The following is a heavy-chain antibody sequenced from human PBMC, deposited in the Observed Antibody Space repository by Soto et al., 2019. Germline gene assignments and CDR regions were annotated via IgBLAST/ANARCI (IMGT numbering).Heavy chain of an antibody. CDR3: AREYSGYANWFDP. J-gene: IGHJ5*02. D-gene: IGHD5-12*01. CDR2: IYHSGST. V-gene: IGHV4-30-2*01. Sequence: SDTLSLTCAVSGGSIGSGGYSWSWIRQPPGKGLEWIGYIYHSGSTYYNPSLKSRVTISVDRSKNQFSLKLSSVTAADTAVYYCAREYSGYANWFDPWGQGTLVTVSS. CDR1: GGSIGSGGYS.